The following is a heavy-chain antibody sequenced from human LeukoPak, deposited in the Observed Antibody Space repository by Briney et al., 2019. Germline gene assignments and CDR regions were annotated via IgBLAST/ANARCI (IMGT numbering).Heavy chain of an antibody. CDR2: ISGSGDT. V-gene: IGHV3-23*01. J-gene: IGHJ4*02. Sequence: GGSLRLSCAASGFTFSSYAIGWVRQAPGKGLEWVSAISGSGDTYYADSVKGRFTISRDNSKNTLYLQMNSLRAEDTAVYYCAKGLAAPSYWGQGTLVTVSS. CDR1: GFTFSSYA. CDR3: AKGLAAPSY. D-gene: IGHD6-25*01.